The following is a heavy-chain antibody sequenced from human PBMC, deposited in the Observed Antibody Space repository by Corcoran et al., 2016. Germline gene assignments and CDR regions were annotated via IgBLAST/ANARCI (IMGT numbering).Heavy chain of an antibody. Sequence: EVQLVESGGGLVQPGGSLRLSCAASGFTFSSYSMNWVRQAPGKGLEWVSYISSSSSTIYYADSVKGRFTISRDNAKNLLYLQMNSLRDEDTAVYYCARDSQGKDFDYWGQGTLVTVSS. CDR2: ISSSSSTI. V-gene: IGHV3-48*02. CDR1: GFTFSSYS. J-gene: IGHJ4*02. CDR3: ARDSQGKDFDY.